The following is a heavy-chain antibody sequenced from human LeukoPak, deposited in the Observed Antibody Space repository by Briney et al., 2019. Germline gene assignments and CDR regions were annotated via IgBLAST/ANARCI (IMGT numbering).Heavy chain of an antibody. Sequence: GGSLRLSCAASGFTFSSYSMNWVRPAPGKGLEWVSSISSSSSYIYYADSVKGRFTISRDNAKNSLYLQMNSVRAEDTAVYYCARLWAGTNYWGQGTLVTVSS. CDR1: GFTFSSYS. D-gene: IGHD1-1*01. CDR2: ISSSSSYI. CDR3: ARLWAGTNY. V-gene: IGHV3-21*01. J-gene: IGHJ4*02.